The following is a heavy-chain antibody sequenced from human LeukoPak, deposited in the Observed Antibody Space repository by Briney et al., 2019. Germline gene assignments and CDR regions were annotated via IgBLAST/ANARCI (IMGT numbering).Heavy chain of an antibody. CDR3: ARVQRGIAVALDY. Sequence: GGSLGLSCAASGFTFSSYEMNWVRQAPGKGLEWVSYISTTGSSIYYADPVKGRFTISRDNVKNLLYLQMNSLRAEDTAVYYCARVQRGIAVALDYWGQGTLATVSS. D-gene: IGHD6-19*01. V-gene: IGHV3-48*03. CDR2: ISTTGSSI. CDR1: GFTFSSYE. J-gene: IGHJ4*02.